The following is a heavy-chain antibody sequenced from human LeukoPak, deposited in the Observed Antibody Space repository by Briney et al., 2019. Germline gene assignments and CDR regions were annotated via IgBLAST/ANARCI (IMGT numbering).Heavy chain of an antibody. D-gene: IGHD2-21*02. J-gene: IGHJ6*02. V-gene: IGHV1-18*01. CDR3: ARGYCGGDCYSPYYYYGMDV. CDR1: GYTFTSYG. CDR2: ISAYNGNT. Sequence: ASVKVSCKASGYTFTSYGISWVRQAPGQGLEWMGWISAYNGNTNYAQKLQGRVTMTTDTSTSTAYMELRSLRSDDTAVYYCARGYCGGDCYSPYYYYGMDVWGQGTTVTVSS.